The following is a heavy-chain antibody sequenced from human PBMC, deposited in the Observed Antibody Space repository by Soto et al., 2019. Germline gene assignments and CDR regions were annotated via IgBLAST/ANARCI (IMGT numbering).Heavy chain of an antibody. D-gene: IGHD3-22*01. CDR3: ARRSSGYPYYFDY. V-gene: IGHV3-23*01. CDR1: GFTFGDYA. CDR2: MSGSATNT. Sequence: EVQLLESGGGLIQPGGSLRLSCAASGFTFGDYAMSWVRQAPGKGLEWVATMSGSATNTYYTDSVKGRFAISRDNSRDTLYLQMNSLTAEDTAVYYCARRSSGYPYYFDYWGQGTLVTVSS. J-gene: IGHJ4*02.